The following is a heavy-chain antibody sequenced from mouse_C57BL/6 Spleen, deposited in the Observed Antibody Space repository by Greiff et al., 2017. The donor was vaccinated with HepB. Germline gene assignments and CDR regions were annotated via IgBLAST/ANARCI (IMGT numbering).Heavy chain of an antibody. Sequence: EVKLVESGGGLVKPGGSLKLSCAASGFTFSSYAMSWVRQTPEKRLEWVATISDGGSYTYYPDNVKGRFTISRDNAKNNLYLQMSHLKSEDTAMYYCARRNYYYGSSPHFDYWGQGTTLTVSS. CDR2: ISDGGSYT. CDR1: GFTFSSYA. V-gene: IGHV5-4*03. D-gene: IGHD1-1*01. J-gene: IGHJ2*01. CDR3: ARRNYYYGSSPHFDY.